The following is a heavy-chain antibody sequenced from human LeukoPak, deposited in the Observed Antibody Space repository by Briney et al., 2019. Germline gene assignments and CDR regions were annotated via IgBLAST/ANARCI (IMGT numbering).Heavy chain of an antibody. D-gene: IGHD6-13*01. Sequence: RASVKVSCKASGGTFSSYAISWVRQAPGQGLEWMGGIIPIFGTANYAQKFQGRVTITMDESTSTAYMELSSLRSEDTAVYYCASSAAGTAGYYYMDVWGKGTTVTVSS. CDR1: GGTFSSYA. V-gene: IGHV1-69*05. CDR3: ASSAAGTAGYYYMDV. J-gene: IGHJ6*03. CDR2: IIPIFGTA.